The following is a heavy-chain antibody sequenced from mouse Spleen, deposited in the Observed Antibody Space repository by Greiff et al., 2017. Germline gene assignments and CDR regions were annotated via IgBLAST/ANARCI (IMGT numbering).Heavy chain of an antibody. CDR1: GYSITSGYY. J-gene: IGHJ3*01. D-gene: IGHD4-1*01. Sequence: EVKLQESGPGLVKPSQSLSLTCSVTGYSITSGYYWNWIRQFPGNKLEWMGYISYDGSNNYNPSLKNRISITRDTSKNQFFLKLNSVTTEDTATYYCARDLWDGAYWGQGTLVTVSA. CDR2: ISYDGSN. V-gene: IGHV3-6*01. CDR3: ARDLWDGAY.